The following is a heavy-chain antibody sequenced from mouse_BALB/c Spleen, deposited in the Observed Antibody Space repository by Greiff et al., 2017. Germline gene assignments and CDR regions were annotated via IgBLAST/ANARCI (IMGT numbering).Heavy chain of an antibody. V-gene: IGHV2-6-7*01. Sequence: QVQLKESGPGLVAPSQSLSITCTVSGFSLTGYGVNWVRQPPGKGLEWLGMIWGDGSTDYNSALKSRLSISKDNSKSQVFLKMNSLQTDDTARYYCARGGYGSSWYFDVWGAGTTVTVSS. D-gene: IGHD1-1*01. CDR2: IWGDGST. CDR1: GFSLTGYG. J-gene: IGHJ1*01. CDR3: ARGGYGSSWYFDV.